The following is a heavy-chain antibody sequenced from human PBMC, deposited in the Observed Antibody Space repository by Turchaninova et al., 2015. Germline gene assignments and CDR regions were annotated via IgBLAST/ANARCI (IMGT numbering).Heavy chain of an antibody. CDR1: GDSVSRNSAA. Sequence: QVQLQQSGPGRVKPSQTLSVPCDISGDSVSRNSAAWNWIRQSPSRGLEWLGRTYYRSKWYNDYAASVKSRIIINSDTSKNQFSLQLNSATPEDTAVYYCARGNSWPLNHWGQGTLVTVSS. D-gene: IGHD6-13*01. V-gene: IGHV6-1*01. J-gene: IGHJ5*02. CDR3: ARGNSWPLNH. CDR2: TYYRSKWYN.